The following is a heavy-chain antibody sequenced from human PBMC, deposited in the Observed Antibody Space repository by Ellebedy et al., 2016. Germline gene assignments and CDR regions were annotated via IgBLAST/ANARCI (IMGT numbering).Heavy chain of an antibody. J-gene: IGHJ4*02. CDR3: ARDTPGTYFDY. V-gene: IGHV4-39*07. CDR1: GGSISSSSYY. CDR2: IYYSGST. D-gene: IGHD2-15*01. Sequence: SETLSLTXTVSGGSISSSSYYWGWIRQPPGKGLEWIGSIYYSGSTYYNPSLKSRVTISVDTSKNQFSLKLSSVTAADTAVYYCARDTPGTYFDYWGQGTLVTVSS.